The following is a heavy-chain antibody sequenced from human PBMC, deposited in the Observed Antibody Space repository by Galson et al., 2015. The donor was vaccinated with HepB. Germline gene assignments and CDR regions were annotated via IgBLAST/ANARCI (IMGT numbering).Heavy chain of an antibody. CDR2: ISGSGGST. D-gene: IGHD6-19*01. CDR1: GFTFSSYA. J-gene: IGHJ2*01. Sequence: CAASGFTFSSYAMSWVRQAPGKGLEWVSAISGSGGSTYYADSVKGRFTISRDNSKNTLYLQMNSLRAEDTAVYYCAKRKVIAVAGNGWYFDLWGRGTLVTVSS. V-gene: IGHV3-23*01. CDR3: AKRKVIAVAGNGWYFDL.